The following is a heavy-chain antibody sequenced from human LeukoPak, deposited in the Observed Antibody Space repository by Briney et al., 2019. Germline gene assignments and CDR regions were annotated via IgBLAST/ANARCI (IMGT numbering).Heavy chain of an antibody. CDR2: INPSGDSA. Sequence: ASVTVSCKASGYTFTNYYMHWVRQAPGQGLEWMGIINPSGDSAIYAHNFQGRVTMTRDTSTTTVYMELSSLRSEDTAVYYCARGQSYYDHWGQGTLVTVSS. J-gene: IGHJ5*02. D-gene: IGHD1-26*01. CDR1: GYTFTNYY. V-gene: IGHV1-46*01. CDR3: ARGQSYYDH.